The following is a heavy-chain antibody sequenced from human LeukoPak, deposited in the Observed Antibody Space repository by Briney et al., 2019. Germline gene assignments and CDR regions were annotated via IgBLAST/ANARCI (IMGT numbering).Heavy chain of an antibody. CDR3: AKPDYYYGSGSPYYYYYYMDV. J-gene: IGHJ6*03. D-gene: IGHD3-10*01. Sequence: GGSLRLSCAASGFTFSSYGMHWVRQAPGKGLEWVAFIRYGGTNKYYADSVKGRFTISRDNSKNTLYLQMNSLRAEDTAVYYCAKPDYYYGSGSPYYYYYYMDVWGKGTTVTVSS. V-gene: IGHV3-30*02. CDR1: GFTFSSYG. CDR2: IRYGGTNK.